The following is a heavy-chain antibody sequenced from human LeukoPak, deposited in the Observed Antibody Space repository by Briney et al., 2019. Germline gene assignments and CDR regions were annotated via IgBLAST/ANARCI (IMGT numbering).Heavy chain of an antibody. CDR2: ISWNSGSI. Sequence: HPGGSLRLSCAASGFTFDDYAMHWVRQAPGKGLEWVSGISWNSGSIGYADSVKGRFTISRDNAKNSLYLQMNSLRAEDTALYYCAKDRSSSWNYIQGSAFDIWGQGTMVTVSS. J-gene: IGHJ3*02. CDR1: GFTFDDYA. D-gene: IGHD1-7*01. V-gene: IGHV3-9*01. CDR3: AKDRSSSWNYIQGSAFDI.